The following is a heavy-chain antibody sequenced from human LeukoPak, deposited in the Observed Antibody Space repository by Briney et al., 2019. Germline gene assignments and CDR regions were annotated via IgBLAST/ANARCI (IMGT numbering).Heavy chain of an antibody. V-gene: IGHV1-2*02. J-gene: IGHJ3*02. CDR1: GYTFTVYY. CDR3: ASGDRLGIVRTTGAIDI. CDR2: INPNSGGT. D-gene: IGHD2-2*03. Sequence: GASVKVSCKPSGYTFTVYYMHRVRQAPGQGLEWMGWINPNSGGTNYAQKFQGRVTMTRDTSISTAYMELSRLRSDDTAVYYCASGDRLGIVRTTGAIDIWGQGTMVTVSS.